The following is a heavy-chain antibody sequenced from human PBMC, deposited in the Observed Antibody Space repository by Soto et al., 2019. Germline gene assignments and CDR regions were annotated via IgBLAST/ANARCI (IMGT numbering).Heavy chain of an antibody. CDR3: AREAPGDYDSTGFYYDFEHDY. CDR2: ISAYNGNT. V-gene: IGHV1-18*01. CDR1: GYTFKMYG. Sequence: ASVKVSCKASGYTFKMYGISWVRQAPGQGLEWMGWISAYNGNTNYAQKFQGRVTMTTDTSTSTAYMELRSLRSDDTAVYYCAREAPGDYDSTGFYYDFEHDYWGPGTLVTVS. D-gene: IGHD3-22*01. J-gene: IGHJ4*02.